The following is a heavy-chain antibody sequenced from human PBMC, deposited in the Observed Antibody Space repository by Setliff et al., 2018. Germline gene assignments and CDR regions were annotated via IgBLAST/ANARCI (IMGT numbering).Heavy chain of an antibody. CDR1: GYTFTTYA. Sequence: ASVKVSCKTSGYTFTTYAMGWMRQIPGQGLEWMGWLNPNISATFYAPKFQGRVTMTRDTSTSTFYMELSSLRSEDTAVYYCARGVGAMGDYWGQGTLVTVSS. V-gene: IGHV1-8*02. CDR2: LNPNISAT. D-gene: IGHD1-26*01. J-gene: IGHJ4*02. CDR3: ARGVGAMGDY.